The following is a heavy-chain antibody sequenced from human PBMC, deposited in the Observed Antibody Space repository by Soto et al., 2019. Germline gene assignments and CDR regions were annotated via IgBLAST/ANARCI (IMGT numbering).Heavy chain of an antibody. D-gene: IGHD6-19*01. CDR3: ARDLNTMAGNFGLGAFDI. CDR2: IYSGGST. V-gene: IGHV3-53*01. CDR1: GFTVSSNY. Sequence: GGSLRLSCAASGFTVSSNYMSWVRQAPGKGLEWVSVIYSGGSTYYADSVKGRFTISRDNSKNTLYLQMNSLRAEDTAVYYCARDLNTMAGNFGLGAFDIWGQGTMVTVSS. J-gene: IGHJ3*02.